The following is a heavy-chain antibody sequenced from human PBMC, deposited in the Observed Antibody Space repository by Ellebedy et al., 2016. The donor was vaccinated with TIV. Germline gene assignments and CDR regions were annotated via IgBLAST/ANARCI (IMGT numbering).Heavy chain of an antibody. J-gene: IGHJ6*02. CDR1: GFTFSSYG. CDR2: ISSSSSTI. D-gene: IGHD3-10*01. V-gene: IGHV3-48*04. CDR3: AREGQGYGSGSYLSSGYYYYYGMDV. Sequence: GESLKISCAASGFTFSSYGMHWVRQAPGKGLEWVSYISSSSSTIYYADSVKGRFTISRDNAKNSLYLQMNSLRAEDTAVYYCAREGQGYGSGSYLSSGYYYYYGMDVWGQGTTVTVSS.